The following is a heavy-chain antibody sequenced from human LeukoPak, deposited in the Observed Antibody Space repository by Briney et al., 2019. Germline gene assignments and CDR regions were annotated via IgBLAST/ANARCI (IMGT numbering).Heavy chain of an antibody. V-gene: IGHV3-7*01. CDR1: GFNFSTYW. D-gene: IGHD4/OR15-4a*01. CDR2: IKQDGSEK. CDR3: ARQGVSGYGATY. Sequence: GGSLRLSCAASGFNFSTYWMTWVRQAPGKGPEWVANIKQDGSEKYYVASVKGRFTISRDNAKKSLYLQMNSLRVEDTAVYYCARQGVSGYGATYWGQGTLVTLSS. J-gene: IGHJ4*02.